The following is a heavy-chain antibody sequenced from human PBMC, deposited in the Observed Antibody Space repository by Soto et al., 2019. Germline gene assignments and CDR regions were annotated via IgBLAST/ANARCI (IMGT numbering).Heavy chain of an antibody. CDR1: GLTFSSYA. V-gene: IGHV3-23*01. J-gene: IGHJ4*02. CDR2: ISGSGGST. CDR3: AKDQEEGDIVVVFDY. D-gene: IGHD2-2*01. Sequence: PGGSLRLSCAASGLTFSSYAMSWVRQTPGKGLEWVSAISGSGGSTYYADSVKGRFTISRDNSKNTLYLQMNSLRAEDTAVYYCAKDQEEGDIVVVFDYWGQGTLVTVSS.